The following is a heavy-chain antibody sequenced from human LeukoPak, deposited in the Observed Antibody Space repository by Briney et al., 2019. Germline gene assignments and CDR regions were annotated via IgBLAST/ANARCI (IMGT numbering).Heavy chain of an antibody. Sequence: ASVKVSCKASGYTFTGYYMHWVRQAPGQGLEWMGWINPNSGGTNYAQKFQGRVTVTRDTSISTAYMELSSLRSEDTAVYYCAREMATIGSDYWGQGTLVTVSS. CDR1: GYTFTGYY. CDR3: AREMATIGSDY. CDR2: INPNSGGT. J-gene: IGHJ4*02. D-gene: IGHD5-24*01. V-gene: IGHV1-2*02.